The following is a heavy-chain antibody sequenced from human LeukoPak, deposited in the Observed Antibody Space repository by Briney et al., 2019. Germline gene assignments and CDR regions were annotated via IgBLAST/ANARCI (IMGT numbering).Heavy chain of an antibody. CDR2: ISANNGNR. CDR3: ARQGYGGHSRGAADY. V-gene: IGHV1-18*01. D-gene: IGHD4-23*01. J-gene: IGHJ4*02. Sequence: GAPVTVSCKASGYTFTNYGISWVRQAPGQGLEWMGWISANNGNRNYALKLQDRVSMTTDTSTSTAYMELRSLRSDDTAVYYCARQGYGGHSRGAADYWGQGTLVTISS. CDR1: GYTFTNYG.